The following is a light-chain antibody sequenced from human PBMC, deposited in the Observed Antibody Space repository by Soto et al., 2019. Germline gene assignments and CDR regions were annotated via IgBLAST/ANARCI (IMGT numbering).Light chain of an antibody. CDR1: SSDVGNYNL. CDR3: CSFAGSSTYWV. V-gene: IGLV2-23*02. CDR2: EVN. J-gene: IGLJ3*02. Sequence: QSVLTQPASVSGSPGQSITISCTGTSSDVGNYNLVSWYQQHPGKAPKLMIYEVNKRPPGVSNRFSGSKSGNTASLTISGLQVEDEAEYYCCSFAGSSTYWVFGGGTKLTVL.